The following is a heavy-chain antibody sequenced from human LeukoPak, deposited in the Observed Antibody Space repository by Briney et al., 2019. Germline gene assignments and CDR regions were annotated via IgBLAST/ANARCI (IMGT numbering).Heavy chain of an antibody. CDR2: MSSSGSTI. J-gene: IGHJ3*02. CDR1: GFTFSSYD. CDR3: ASLIGGLGI. Sequence: GGSLRLSCAASGFTFSSYDMSWVRQAPGKGPEWISYMSSSGSTIYYADSVKGRFTISRDNAKNSLYLQMNSLRAEDTAVYYCASLIGGLGIRGQGTMFTVSS. V-gene: IGHV3-48*03. D-gene: IGHD5/OR15-5a*01.